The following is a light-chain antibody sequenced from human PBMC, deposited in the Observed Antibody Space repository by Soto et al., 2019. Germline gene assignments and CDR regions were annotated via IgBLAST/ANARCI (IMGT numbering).Light chain of an antibody. V-gene: IGKV1-5*03. CDR1: QNSNTW. Sequence: DIQMTQSPSSLSASVGDRVTITCRASQNSNTWLAWYQQKPGKAPKLLIYRASNLVNGVPSRFSGSGSGTEFTLTISSLQPDDFSIYHCQQYETYSGTFGPGTKVDL. CDR3: QQYETYSGT. J-gene: IGKJ3*01. CDR2: RAS.